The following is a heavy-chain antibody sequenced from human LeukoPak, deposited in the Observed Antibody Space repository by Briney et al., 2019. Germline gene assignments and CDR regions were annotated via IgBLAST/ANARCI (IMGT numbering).Heavy chain of an antibody. V-gene: IGHV4-31*11. D-gene: IGHD4-11*01. Sequence: SETLSLTCAVYGGSFSGYYWSWIRQHPGKGLEWIGYIYYSGSTYYNPSLKSRVTISVDTSKNQFSLKLSSVTAADTAVYYCARDVQGSNYEGNWFDPWGQGTLVTVSS. J-gene: IGHJ5*02. CDR2: IYYSGST. CDR3: ARDVQGSNYEGNWFDP. CDR1: GGSFSGYY.